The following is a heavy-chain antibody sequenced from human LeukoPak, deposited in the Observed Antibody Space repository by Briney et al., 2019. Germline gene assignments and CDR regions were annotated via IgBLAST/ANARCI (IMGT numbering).Heavy chain of an antibody. D-gene: IGHD2/OR15-2a*01. CDR1: GGSISSGGYY. J-gene: IGHJ4*02. CDR2: IYYSGST. Sequence: SQTLSLTCTVSGGSISSGGYYLSWIRQHPGKGLEWIGYIYYSGSTYYNPSLKSRVTISVDRSKNQFSLKLSSVTAADTAVYYCARANSLGDFDYWGQGTLVTVSS. CDR3: ARANSLGDFDY. V-gene: IGHV4-31*03.